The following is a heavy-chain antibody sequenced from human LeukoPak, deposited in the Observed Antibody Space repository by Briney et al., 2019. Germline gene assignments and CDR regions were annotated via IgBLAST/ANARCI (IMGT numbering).Heavy chain of an antibody. D-gene: IGHD3-22*01. Sequence: SETLSLTCTVSGAPISSYYWSWIRQPPGKGLEWIGYIFYNGSTNYNPSLKSRVTISVDTSKKQFSLRVGSVTAADTAVYYCASRYYYDSSGFDYWGQGTLVTVSS. CDR3: ASRYYYDSSGFDY. CDR1: GAPISSYY. V-gene: IGHV4-59*08. J-gene: IGHJ4*02. CDR2: IFYNGST.